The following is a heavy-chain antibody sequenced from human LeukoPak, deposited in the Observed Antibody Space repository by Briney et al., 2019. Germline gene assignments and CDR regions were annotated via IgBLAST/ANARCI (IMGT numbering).Heavy chain of an antibody. Sequence: PSQTLSLTCTVSGGSISSGSYYWSWIRQPAEKGLEWIGRIYTSGSTNYNPSLKSRVTISVDTSKNQFSLKLSSVTAADTAVYYCARVSGYSSGATFDYWGQGTLVTVSS. CDR1: GGSISSGSYY. D-gene: IGHD6-19*01. J-gene: IGHJ4*02. CDR3: ARVSGYSSGATFDY. V-gene: IGHV4-61*02. CDR2: IYTSGST.